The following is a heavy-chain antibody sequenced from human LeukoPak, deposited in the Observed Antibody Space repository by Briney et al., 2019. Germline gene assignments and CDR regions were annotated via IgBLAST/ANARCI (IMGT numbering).Heavy chain of an antibody. V-gene: IGHV3-23*01. CDR1: GGSISSSN. CDR2: ISASGGST. J-gene: IGHJ4*02. D-gene: IGHD1-26*01. CDR3: AKDQRWESPHYLDS. Sequence: ETLPLTCAVSGGSISSSNWWSWVRQVPGKGLEWVSGISASGGSTSYADSVRGRFTISRDNSKNTLYVQMNSLRDEDTAVYYCAKDQRWESPHYLDSWGQGTLVTVSS.